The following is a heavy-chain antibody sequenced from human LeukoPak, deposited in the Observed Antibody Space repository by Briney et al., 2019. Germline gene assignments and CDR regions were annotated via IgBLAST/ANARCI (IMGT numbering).Heavy chain of an antibody. Sequence: GSLRLSCAASGFTFSSYGMNWIRQSPGKGLEWIGEINHSGSANYNPSLESRVTISVDTSKAQFSLKLSSVTAADTGVYYCARRALDYDDVAYFYARCSDVWGQGIKVTVS. J-gene: IGHJ6*02. V-gene: IGHV4-34*01. CDR2: INHSGSA. CDR3: ARRALDYDDVAYFYARCSDV. CDR1: GFTFSSYG. D-gene: IGHD4-17*01.